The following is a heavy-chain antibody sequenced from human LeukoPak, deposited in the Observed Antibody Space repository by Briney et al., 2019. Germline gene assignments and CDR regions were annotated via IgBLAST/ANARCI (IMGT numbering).Heavy chain of an antibody. Sequence: SETLSLTCAVYGGSFSGYYWSWIRQPPGKGLEWIGEINHSGNTNYNPSLKSRVTISVDTSKDQFSLRLTSVTAADTAVYYCARSFLGDWYFDLWGRGTLVTVSS. CDR3: ARSFLGDWYFDL. D-gene: IGHD1-26*01. V-gene: IGHV4-34*01. J-gene: IGHJ2*01. CDR1: GGSFSGYY. CDR2: INHSGNT.